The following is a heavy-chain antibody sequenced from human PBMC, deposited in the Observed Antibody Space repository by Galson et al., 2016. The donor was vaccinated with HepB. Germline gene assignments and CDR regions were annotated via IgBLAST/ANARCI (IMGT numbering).Heavy chain of an antibody. V-gene: IGHV2-5*01. CDR3: AHISGGSCSFTSCHALWPKDDYYYYGMDV. CDR2: IYRNDDK. D-gene: IGHD2-2*01. Sequence: PALVKPTQTLTLTCTFSGFSLSTSGMGVGWIRQPPGKALEWLALIYRNDDKRYSPSLKSRLTITRDTSKNQVVLTMTNMDPVDTATYYCAHISGGSCSFTSCHALWPKDDYYYYGMDVWGQGTTVTVSS. CDR1: GFSLSTSGMG. J-gene: IGHJ6*02.